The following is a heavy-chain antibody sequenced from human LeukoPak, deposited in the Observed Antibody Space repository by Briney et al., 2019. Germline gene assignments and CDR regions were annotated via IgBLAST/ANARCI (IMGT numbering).Heavy chain of an antibody. CDR2: ISGSGGIT. J-gene: IGHJ6*02. V-gene: IGHV3-23*01. CDR1: GFTFSSYA. CDR3: AKGGYCSGGTCYPMDV. Sequence: GGSLRLSCAASGFTFSSYAMSWVRQAPGKGLEWVSAISGSGGITYYADSVKGRFAISRDNSRNTLYLQMNSLRAEDTAVYYCAKGGYCSGGTCYPMDVWGQGTTVTVSS. D-gene: IGHD2-15*01.